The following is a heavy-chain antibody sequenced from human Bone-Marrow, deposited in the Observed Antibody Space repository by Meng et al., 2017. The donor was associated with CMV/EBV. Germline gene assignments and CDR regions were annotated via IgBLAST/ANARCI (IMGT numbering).Heavy chain of an antibody. CDR2: INPYNGNT. D-gene: IGHD2-21*01. CDR1: GYVFINYG. Sequence: ASVKVSCKTSGYVFINYGVSWVRQAPGQGLEWVSWINPYNGNTDYAQKFQGRVTMTRNTSISTAYMELSSLRSEDTAVYYCARGGLWHYWGQGTLVTVSS. J-gene: IGHJ4*02. CDR3: ARGGLWHY. V-gene: IGHV1-8*02.